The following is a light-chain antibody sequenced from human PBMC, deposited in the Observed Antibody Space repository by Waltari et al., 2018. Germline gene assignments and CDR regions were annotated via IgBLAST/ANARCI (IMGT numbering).Light chain of an antibody. Sequence: IQLTQSPSSLSASVGDRLTITCRASQGVNVYLAWYQQKPGKAPKLLIYAASTLQSGVSSRFSGSGSGTDFTLTINSLQPEDIATYYCQQFNASPRTFGQGTNVEIK. V-gene: IGKV1-9*01. J-gene: IGKJ1*01. CDR1: QGVNVY. CDR2: AAS. CDR3: QQFNASPRT.